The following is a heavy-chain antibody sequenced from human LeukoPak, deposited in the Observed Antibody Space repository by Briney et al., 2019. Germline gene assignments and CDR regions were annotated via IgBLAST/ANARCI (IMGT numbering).Heavy chain of an antibody. V-gene: IGHV4-34*01. CDR2: INHSGST. CDR1: GGSFSGYY. J-gene: IGHJ5*02. Sequence: PSETLSLTCAVYGGSFSGYYWSWIRQPPGKGLEWIGEINHSGSTNYNPSLKSRVTISVDTSKNQFSLKLSSVTAADTAVYYCARAAAAAGPIWWFDPWGQGTLVTVSS. D-gene: IGHD6-13*01. CDR3: ARAAAAAGPIWWFDP.